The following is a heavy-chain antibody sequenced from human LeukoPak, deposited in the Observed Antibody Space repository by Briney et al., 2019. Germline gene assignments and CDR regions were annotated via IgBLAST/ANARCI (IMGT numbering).Heavy chain of an antibody. CDR1: GYTFTSYY. CDR2: INPSGGST. J-gene: IGHJ3*02. D-gene: IGHD2-15*01. Sequence: VASVKVSCKASGYTFTSYYMHWVRQAPGQGLEWMGIINPSGGSTSYAQKFQGRVTMTRDTSTSTVYMELSSLRSEDTAVYYCARVGGYDCSGGSCYIPPNTWAFDIWGQGTMVTVSS. V-gene: IGHV1-46*01. CDR3: ARVGGYDCSGGSCYIPPNTWAFDI.